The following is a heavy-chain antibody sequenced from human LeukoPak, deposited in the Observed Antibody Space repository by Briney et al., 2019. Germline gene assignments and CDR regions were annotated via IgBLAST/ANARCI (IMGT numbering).Heavy chain of an antibody. D-gene: IGHD3-3*01. CDR2: IIPIFGTA. J-gene: IGHJ4*02. CDR1: GGTFSSYA. CDR3: ASLSFTIFGVVVAFDY. V-gene: IGHV1-69*05. Sequence: SVKVSCKASGGTFSSYAISWVRQAPGQGLEWMGGIIPIFGTANYAQKFQGRVTITTDESTSTAYMELSSLRSEDTAVYYCASLSFTIFGVVVAFDYWGQGTLVTVSS.